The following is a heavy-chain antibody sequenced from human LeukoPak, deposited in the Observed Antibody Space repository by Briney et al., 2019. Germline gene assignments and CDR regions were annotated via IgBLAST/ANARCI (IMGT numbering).Heavy chain of an antibody. V-gene: IGHV4-34*01. Sequence: SETLSLTCADYGGSFCGYYWSWIRQPPGEGLEWIGEINHSGSTNYNPSLKSRVPISVDTSKNQSSMKLSSVTAADTAVYYCARALDDYGDYVGAFDIWGQGTMVTVSS. J-gene: IGHJ3*02. D-gene: IGHD4-17*01. CDR3: ARALDDYGDYVGAFDI. CDR1: GGSFCGYY. CDR2: INHSGST.